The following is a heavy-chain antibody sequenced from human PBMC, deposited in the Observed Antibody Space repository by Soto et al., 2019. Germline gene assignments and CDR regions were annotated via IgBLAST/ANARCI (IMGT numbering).Heavy chain of an antibody. D-gene: IGHD3-16*01. Sequence: PSETLSLTCIFSGYSISDSSHYWGWIRQPPGKGLEWIANMYYSGSTYYSPSLKSRVTISVDTSKKQFSLKLSSVTAADTAVYYCATMLIAETTPYYFDNWGQGTLVTVSS. CDR2: MYYSGST. V-gene: IGHV4-39*01. CDR1: GYSISDSSHY. J-gene: IGHJ4*02. CDR3: ATMLIAETTPYYFDN.